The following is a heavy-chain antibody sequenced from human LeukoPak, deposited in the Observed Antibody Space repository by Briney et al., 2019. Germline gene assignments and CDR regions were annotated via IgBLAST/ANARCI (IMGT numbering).Heavy chain of an antibody. V-gene: IGHV3-23*01. J-gene: IGHJ4*02. Sequence: ETLSLTCAVYGGSFSGYYWSWIRQPPGKGLEWVSAISGSGGSTYYADSVKGRFTISRDNSKNTLYLQMNSLRAEDTAVYYCAKLKWELGGVDYWGQGTLVTVSS. CDR3: AKLKWELGGVDY. CDR1: GGSFSGYY. D-gene: IGHD1-26*01. CDR2: ISGSGGST.